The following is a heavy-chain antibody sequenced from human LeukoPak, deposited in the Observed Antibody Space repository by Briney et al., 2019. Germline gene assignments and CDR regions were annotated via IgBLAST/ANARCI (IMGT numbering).Heavy chain of an antibody. CDR3: TRALHSNGWYYYFDY. D-gene: IGHD6-19*01. CDR2: IKQDGSEK. J-gene: IGHJ4*02. CDR1: GFTFSSYW. Sequence: GGSLRLSCAASGFTFSSYWMSWVRQAPGKGLEWVANIKQDGSEKYYVDSVKGRFTISRDNAKNSLYLQMNSLKTEDTAVYYCTRALHSNGWYYYFDYWGQGNMVTVSS. V-gene: IGHV3-7*03.